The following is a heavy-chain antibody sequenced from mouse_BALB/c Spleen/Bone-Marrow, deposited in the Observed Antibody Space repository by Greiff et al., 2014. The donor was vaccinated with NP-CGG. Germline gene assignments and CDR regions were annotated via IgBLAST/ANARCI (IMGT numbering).Heavy chain of an antibody. D-gene: IGHD1-1*02. V-gene: IGHV5-4*02. CDR1: GITFSDYY. CDR3: ARSGEKYGALDY. Sequence: DVHLVESGGGLVKPGGSLKLSCTASGITFSDYYMYWVRQTPEKRLEWVATISDGGIYTYYPDSVKGRFTISRDNAKNNLYLQMSSLKSEDTAMYYCARSGEKYGALDYSGQGTSVTVSS. CDR2: ISDGGIYT. J-gene: IGHJ4*01.